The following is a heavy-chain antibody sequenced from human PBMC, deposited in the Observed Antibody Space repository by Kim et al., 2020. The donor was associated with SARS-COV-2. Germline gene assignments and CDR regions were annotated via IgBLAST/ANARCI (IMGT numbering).Heavy chain of an antibody. D-gene: IGHD2-15*01. J-gene: IGHJ6*02. CDR2: ISSSSSYI. Sequence: GGSLRLSCAASGFTFSSYSMNWVRQAPGKGLEWVSSISSSSSYIYYADSVKGRFTISRDNAKNSLYLQMNSLRAEDTAVYYCARDLEYCSGGSCYLSNYYYGMDVWGQGTTVTVSS. CDR3: ARDLEYCSGGSCYLSNYYYGMDV. V-gene: IGHV3-21*01. CDR1: GFTFSSYS.